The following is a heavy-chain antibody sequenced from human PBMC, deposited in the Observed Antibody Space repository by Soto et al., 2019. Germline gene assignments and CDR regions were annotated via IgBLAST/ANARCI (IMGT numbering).Heavy chain of an antibody. CDR3: ARPLATVAYNWFDP. Sequence: SETLSLTCAVYGGSFSGYYWSWIRQPPGKGLEWIGEINHSGSTNYNPSLKSRVTISVDTSKSQFSLKLSSVTAADTAVYYCARPLATVAYNWFDPWGQGTLVTVSS. CDR1: GGSFSGYY. J-gene: IGHJ5*02. CDR2: INHSGST. D-gene: IGHD4-17*01. V-gene: IGHV4-34*01.